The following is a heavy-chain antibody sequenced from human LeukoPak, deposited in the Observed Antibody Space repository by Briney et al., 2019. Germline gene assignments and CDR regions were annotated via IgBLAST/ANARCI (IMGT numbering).Heavy chain of an antibody. CDR2: IYSGGST. CDR1: GFTVSSNY. Sequence: GGSLRLSCAASGFTVSSNYMSWVRQAPGKGLEWVSVIYSGGSTYYADSVKGRFTISRDNPKNTLYLQMNSLRAEDTAVYYCARRELDYYDSSGQRDYWGQGTLVTVSS. J-gene: IGHJ4*02. V-gene: IGHV3-66*01. CDR3: ARRELDYYDSSGQRDY. D-gene: IGHD3-22*01.